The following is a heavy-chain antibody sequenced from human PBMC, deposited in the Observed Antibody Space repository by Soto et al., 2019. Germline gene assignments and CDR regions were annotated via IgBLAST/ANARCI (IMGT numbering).Heavy chain of an antibody. J-gene: IGHJ6*02. Sequence: SETLSLTCAVYGGSFSGYYWSWIRQPPGKGLEWIGEINHSGSTNYNPSLKSRVTISVDTSKNQFSLKLSSVTAADTAVYYCARYTYDFNGMDVWGQGTTVTVSS. V-gene: IGHV4-34*01. D-gene: IGHD3-3*01. CDR3: ARYTYDFNGMDV. CDR2: INHSGST. CDR1: GGSFSGYY.